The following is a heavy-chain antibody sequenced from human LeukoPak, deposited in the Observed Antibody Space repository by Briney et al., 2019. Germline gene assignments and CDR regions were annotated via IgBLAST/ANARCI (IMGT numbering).Heavy chain of an antibody. D-gene: IGHD1-7*01. CDR1: GFTFSSFG. J-gene: IGHJ4*02. Sequence: GGSLRLSCAASGFTFSSFGMYWVRQAPGKGLEWVAVIWYDGSNDDYADSVKDRFTISSDNSNNMLYLQMSSLRAEDTALYYCLREVDWKYAFDYWGRGTLVTVSS. CDR2: IWYDGSND. CDR3: LREVDWKYAFDY. V-gene: IGHV3-33*01.